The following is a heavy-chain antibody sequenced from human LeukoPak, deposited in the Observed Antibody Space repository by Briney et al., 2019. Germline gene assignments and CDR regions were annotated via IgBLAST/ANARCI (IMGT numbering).Heavy chain of an antibody. V-gene: IGHV4-39*01. J-gene: IGHJ5*02. CDR2: IYYSGST. D-gene: IGHD2-2*01. CDR1: GDSVSSSSFY. CDR3: AGGLGYCASASCLNWFDP. Sequence: SETLSLTCTLSGDSVSSSSFYWGWIRQPPGKGLEWIGNIYYSGSTYYNPSLKSRVTISVDTSKNQFSLKLTSVTAADTAVYYCAGGLGYCASASCLNWFDPWGQGTLVTVSS.